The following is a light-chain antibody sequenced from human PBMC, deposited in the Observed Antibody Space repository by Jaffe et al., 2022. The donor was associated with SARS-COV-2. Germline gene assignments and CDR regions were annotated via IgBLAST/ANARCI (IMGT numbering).Light chain of an antibody. Sequence: DIQMTQSPSTLSASVGDRVTITCRASQSISDSLAWYQQKPGKAPKVLMYKASTLQSGVPSRFSGSGSGTEFTLTISSLQPEDSATYYCQQYNNYPYTFGQGTKLEIK. CDR2: KAS. J-gene: IGKJ2*01. V-gene: IGKV1-5*03. CDR1: QSISDS. CDR3: QQYNNYPYT.